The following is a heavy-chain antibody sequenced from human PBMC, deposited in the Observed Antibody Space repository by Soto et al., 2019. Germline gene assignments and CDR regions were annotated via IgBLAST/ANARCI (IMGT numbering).Heavy chain of an antibody. Sequence: EVHLVESGGGLVQPGGSLRLSCAASGFTFSSYSMNWVRQAPGKGLEWVSYISSSSRTLYYADSVKGRFTISRDKAKNSLHLQMTGLRDEDTAVYYCSRESAALNWFDPWGQGTLVTVSS. CDR1: GFTFSSYS. CDR3: SRESAALNWFDP. V-gene: IGHV3-48*02. D-gene: IGHD2-2*01. CDR2: ISSSSRTL. J-gene: IGHJ5*02.